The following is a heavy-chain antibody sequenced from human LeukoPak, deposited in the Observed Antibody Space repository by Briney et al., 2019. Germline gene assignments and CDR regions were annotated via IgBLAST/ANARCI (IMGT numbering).Heavy chain of an antibody. J-gene: IGHJ3*02. V-gene: IGHV4-34*01. D-gene: IGHD1-1*01. CDR1: GGSFSGYY. CDR3: ARRRNWNDVGGAFDI. Sequence: SETLSLTCAVYGGSFSGYYWSWIRQPPGKGLEWIGEINYSGSTNYNPSLKSRVTISVDTSKNQFSLKLSSVTAADTAVYYCARRRNWNDVGGAFDIWGQGTMVTVSS. CDR2: INYSGST.